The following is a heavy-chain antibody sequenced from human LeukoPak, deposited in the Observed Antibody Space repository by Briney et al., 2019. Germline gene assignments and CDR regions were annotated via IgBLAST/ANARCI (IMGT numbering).Heavy chain of an antibody. CDR2: INPNSGGT. Sequence: ASVKVSCKASGYTFTGYYTHWVRQAPGQGLEGMGWINPNSGGTNYAQKFQGRVTMTRDTSISTAYMELSRLRSDDTVVYYCAREDVVRGVITAYWGQGTLVTVSS. V-gene: IGHV1-2*02. J-gene: IGHJ4*02. CDR1: GYTFTGYY. D-gene: IGHD3-10*01. CDR3: AREDVVRGVITAY.